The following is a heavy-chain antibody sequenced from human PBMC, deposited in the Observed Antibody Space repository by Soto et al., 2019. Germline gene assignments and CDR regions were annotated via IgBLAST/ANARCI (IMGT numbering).Heavy chain of an antibody. Sequence: PSETLSLTCAVSGGSISSSNWWSWVRQPPGKGLEWIGYIYYSGSTNYNPSLKSRVTISLDTSKNQFSLKLSSMTAADTAVYYCARDQATMVRGIGNFDYWGQGILVTVSS. J-gene: IGHJ4*02. CDR3: ARDQATMVRGIGNFDY. CDR2: IYYSGST. V-gene: IGHV4-4*02. CDR1: GGSISSSNW. D-gene: IGHD3-10*01.